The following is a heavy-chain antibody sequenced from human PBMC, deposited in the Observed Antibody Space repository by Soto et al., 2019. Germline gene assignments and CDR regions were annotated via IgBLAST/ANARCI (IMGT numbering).Heavy chain of an antibody. CDR2: MNPNSGNT. CDR3: ARDSSPYGDYVGFDY. V-gene: IGHV1-8*01. J-gene: IGHJ4*02. Sequence: SVKVSCKASGYTFTSYDINWVRQATGQGLEWMGWMNPNSGNTGYAQKFQGRVTMTRNTSISTAYMELRSLRSDDTAVYYCARDSSPYGDYVGFDYWGQGTLVTVSS. D-gene: IGHD4-17*01. CDR1: GYTFTSYD.